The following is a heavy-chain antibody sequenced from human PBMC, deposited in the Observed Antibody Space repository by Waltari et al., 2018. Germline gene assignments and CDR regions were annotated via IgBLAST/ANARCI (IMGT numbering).Heavy chain of an antibody. J-gene: IGHJ2*01. CDR2: IHHTGTG. CDR3: ARWSTVVSFWYFDI. V-gene: IGHV4-59*01. CDR1: RGSISPYY. D-gene: IGHD2-8*02. Sequence: QVQLQESGPGLVRPSETLSLPCTVSRGSISPYYWSWIRQSPGKGLEWIGYIHHTGTGNYNPALKSRATITLETTHNQCSLRLNSLTDADTAIYYCARWSTVVSFWYFDIWGRGTRVSVSS.